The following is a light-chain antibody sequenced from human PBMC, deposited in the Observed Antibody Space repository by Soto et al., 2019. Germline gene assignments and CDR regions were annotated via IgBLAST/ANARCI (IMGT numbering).Light chain of an antibody. Sequence: QSALTQPPSASGSPGQSVTISCTGTSSDVGGYDYVSWYQQHPGKAPKLMIYEVSKRPSGVPDRFSGSKSGNTASLTVSGLQAEDEADYYCSSYAGSSTYVFRTGTKVTVL. CDR2: EVS. CDR1: SSDVGGYDY. V-gene: IGLV2-8*01. J-gene: IGLJ1*01. CDR3: SSYAGSSTYV.